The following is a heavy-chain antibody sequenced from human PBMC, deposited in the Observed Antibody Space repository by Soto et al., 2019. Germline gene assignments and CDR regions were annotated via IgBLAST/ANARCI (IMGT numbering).Heavy chain of an antibody. CDR2: INPNSGGT. D-gene: IGHD6-19*01. CDR3: ARDQSPSSGWPGMDV. J-gene: IGHJ6*02. V-gene: IGHV1-2*02. Sequence: QVQLVQSGAEVKKPGASVKVSCKASGYTFTDYYMHWVRQAPRQGLERMGWINPNSGGTNYAQKFQGRVTMTRDTSISTAYMELNRLRSDDTAVYYCARDQSPSSGWPGMDVWGQGTTVTVSS. CDR1: GYTFTDYY.